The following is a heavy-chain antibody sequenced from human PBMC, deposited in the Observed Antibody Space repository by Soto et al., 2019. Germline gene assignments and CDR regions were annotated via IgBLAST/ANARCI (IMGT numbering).Heavy chain of an antibody. CDR3: ARGDTIFGAVTPPAFDI. D-gene: IGHD3-3*01. Sequence: SETLSLTCTVSGGSISSGGYYWSWIRQHPGKGLEWIGYIYYSGSTYYNPSLKSRVTISVDTSKNQFSLKLSSVTAADTAVYYCARGDTIFGAVTPPAFDIWGQGTMVTVSS. CDR2: IYYSGST. CDR1: GGSISSGGYY. V-gene: IGHV4-31*03. J-gene: IGHJ3*02.